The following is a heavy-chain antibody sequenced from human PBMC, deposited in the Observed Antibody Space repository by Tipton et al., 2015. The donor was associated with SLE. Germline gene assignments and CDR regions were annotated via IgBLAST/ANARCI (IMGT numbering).Heavy chain of an antibody. Sequence: TLSLTCTVSGGSVSSYYWSWIRQPAGKGLEWIGRIYTSGSTNYNPSLKSRVTISVDTSKNQFSLKLSSVTAADTAVYYCARRGQQLTTSYYYYYYMDVWGKGTTVTVSS. D-gene: IGHD6-13*01. CDR1: GGSVSSYY. V-gene: IGHV4-4*07. CDR3: ARRGQQLTTSYYYYYYMDV. CDR2: IYTSGST. J-gene: IGHJ6*03.